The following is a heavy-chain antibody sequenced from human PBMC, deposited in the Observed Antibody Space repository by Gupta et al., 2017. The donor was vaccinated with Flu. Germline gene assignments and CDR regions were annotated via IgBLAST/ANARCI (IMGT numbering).Heavy chain of an antibody. J-gene: IGHJ4*02. V-gene: IGHV5-51*01. CDR3: ARLGVTVIQINYFDI. CDR1: RSNFATSW. D-gene: IGHD2-21*02. Sequence: QMVQSGAAVKKPGESLKISCRASRSNFATSWFAWVCQMPGKGLEWMGIIYPGDSDTRYSPSFQGQVTMSADESTSTAYLQWSSLRASDTAIYYCARLGVTVIQINYFDIWGQGTLVTVSS. CDR2: IYPGDSDT.